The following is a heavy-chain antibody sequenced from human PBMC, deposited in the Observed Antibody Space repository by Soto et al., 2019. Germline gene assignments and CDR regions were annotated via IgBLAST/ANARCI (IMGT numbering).Heavy chain of an antibody. D-gene: IGHD3-10*01. CDR2: INHSGST. CDR3: ARGPGYYGSGIYYIRGSYYYGMDV. Sequence: SETLFLLWAVYGGSPSPDCWLWIRHPPGKGMEWIGEINHSGSTNYNPSLKSRVTISVDTSKNQFSLKLSSVTAADTAVYYCARGPGYYGSGIYYIRGSYYYGMDVWGQGTTVT. J-gene: IGHJ6*02. V-gene: IGHV4-34*01. CDR1: GGSPSPDC.